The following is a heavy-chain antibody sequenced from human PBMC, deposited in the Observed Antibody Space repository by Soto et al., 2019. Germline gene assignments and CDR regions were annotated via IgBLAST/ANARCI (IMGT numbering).Heavy chain of an antibody. D-gene: IGHD1-1*01. CDR2: IYATGTT. CDR3: VRDGTKTLRDWFDP. CDR1: GASISGFY. Sequence: SSETLSLTCTVSGASISGFYWSWIRKSVGKGLEWIGRIYATGTTDYNPSLKSRVMMAVDTSKKQFSLKSRSVTAADTAVYYCVRDGTKTLRDWFDPWGQGISVTVS. V-gene: IGHV4-4*07. J-gene: IGHJ5*02.